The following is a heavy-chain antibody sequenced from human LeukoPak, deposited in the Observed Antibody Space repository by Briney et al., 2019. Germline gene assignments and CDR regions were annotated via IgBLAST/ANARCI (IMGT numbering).Heavy chain of an antibody. CDR1: GGSISSSSYY. V-gene: IGHV4-39*07. CDR2: IYYSGST. Sequence: PSETLSLTCTVSGGSISSSSYYWGWIRQPPGKGLEWIGSIYYSGSTYYNPSLKSRVTISVDTSKNQLFLKLSSVTAADTAVYYCAKNRANTGYSNSDYWGQGTLVTVSS. CDR3: AKNRANTGYSNSDY. D-gene: IGHD3-9*01. J-gene: IGHJ4*02.